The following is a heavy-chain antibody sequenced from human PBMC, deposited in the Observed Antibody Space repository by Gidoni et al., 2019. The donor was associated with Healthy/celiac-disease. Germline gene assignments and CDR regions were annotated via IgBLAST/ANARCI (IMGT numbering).Heavy chain of an antibody. J-gene: IGHJ6*03. CDR3: ASLRGGVYCSSTSCYRPTIPYYYYYMDV. Sequence: QVQLQQWGAGLLKPSETLSLTCAVYGGSFSGYYWSWIRQPPGKGLEWIGEINHSGSTNYNPSLKSRVTISVDTSKNQFSLKLSSVTAADTAVYFCASLRGGVYCSSTSCYRPTIPYYYYYMDVWGKGTTVTVSS. D-gene: IGHD2-2*01. CDR2: INHSGST. V-gene: IGHV4-34*01. CDR1: GGSFSGYY.